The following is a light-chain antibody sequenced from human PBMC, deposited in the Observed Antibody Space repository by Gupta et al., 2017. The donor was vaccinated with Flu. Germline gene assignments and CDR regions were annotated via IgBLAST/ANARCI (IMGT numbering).Light chain of an antibody. CDR1: SSDVGRYNY. CDR2: DVT. Sequence: QSALTQPRSVSGSPGPSVTISCTGTSSDVGRYNYVSWFQQHPAKAPNLLIYDVTRRPSGVPDRFSGSKSGNTASLTISGLQAEEEADYYCCSYAGSDIQVFGTGTKVTVL. V-gene: IGLV2-11*01. CDR3: CSYAGSDIQV. J-gene: IGLJ1*01.